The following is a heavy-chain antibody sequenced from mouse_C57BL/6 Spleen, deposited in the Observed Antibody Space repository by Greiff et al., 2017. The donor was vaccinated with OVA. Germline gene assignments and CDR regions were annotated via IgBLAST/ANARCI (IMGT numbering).Heavy chain of an antibody. CDR2: SRNKANDYTT. CDR1: GFTFSDFY. Sequence: EVKVVDSGGGLVQSGRSLRLSCATSGFTFSDFYMEWVRQAPGKGLEWIAASRNKANDYTTEYSASVKGRFIVSRDTSQSILYLQMNALRAEDTAIYYCARDSYGAMDYWGQGTSVTVSS. CDR3: ARDSYGAMDY. D-gene: IGHD1-1*02. V-gene: IGHV7-1*01. J-gene: IGHJ4*01.